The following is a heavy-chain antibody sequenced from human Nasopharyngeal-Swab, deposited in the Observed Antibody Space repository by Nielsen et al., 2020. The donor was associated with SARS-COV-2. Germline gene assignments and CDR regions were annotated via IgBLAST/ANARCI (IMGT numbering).Heavy chain of an antibody. D-gene: IGHD3-3*01. J-gene: IGHJ6*02. V-gene: IGHV4-59*01. Sequence: RQAPGKGLEWIGYIYYSGSTNYNPSLKGRVTISVDTSKNQFSLKLSSVTAADTAVYYCARDRVTGFLGQVYYYYGMDVWGQGTTVTVSS. CDR3: ARDRVTGFLGQVYYYYGMDV. CDR2: IYYSGST.